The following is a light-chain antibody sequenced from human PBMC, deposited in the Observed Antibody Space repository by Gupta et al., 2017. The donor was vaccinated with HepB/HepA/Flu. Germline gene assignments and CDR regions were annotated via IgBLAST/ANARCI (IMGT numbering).Light chain of an antibody. CDR1: QDISNY. Sequence: DIQMTQSPSSLSASVGDRVAITCQASQDISNYLNWYQQKPGKAPKLLIYDASKLETGVPSRFSGSRSGTDFTFTISSLQREDFATYYCRHENNLPRTFGHGTKVDIK. J-gene: IGKJ3*01. CDR2: DAS. CDR3: RHENNLPRT. V-gene: IGKV1-33*01.